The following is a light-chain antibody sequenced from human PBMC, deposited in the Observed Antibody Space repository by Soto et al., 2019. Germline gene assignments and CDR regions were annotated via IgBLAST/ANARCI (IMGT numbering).Light chain of an antibody. CDR2: GAS. CDR3: QQYYKWPPST. Sequence: VMTQSPATLSLSPGERATLSCRASQSVSSYLAWYQQKPGQSPRLLICGASTRATGVPARFSGSGSGTEFTLTISSLQSEDLAVYFCQQYYKWPPSTFGQGTKVDIK. J-gene: IGKJ1*01. V-gene: IGKV3-15*01. CDR1: QSVSSY.